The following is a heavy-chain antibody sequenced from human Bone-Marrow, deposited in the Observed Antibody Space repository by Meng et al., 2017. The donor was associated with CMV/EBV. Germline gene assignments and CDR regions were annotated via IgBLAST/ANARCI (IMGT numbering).Heavy chain of an antibody. CDR1: GFTFSSYW. CDR3: ARDLPFDS. J-gene: IGHJ4*02. Sequence: GESLKISCAASGFTFSSYWMSWVRQAPGKGLEWVANIKQDGSEKYYVDSVKGRFTISRDNAKNSLYLQMNSLRAEDTAVYYCARDLPFDSWGQGILVTVSS. CDR2: IKQDGSEK. V-gene: IGHV3-7*01.